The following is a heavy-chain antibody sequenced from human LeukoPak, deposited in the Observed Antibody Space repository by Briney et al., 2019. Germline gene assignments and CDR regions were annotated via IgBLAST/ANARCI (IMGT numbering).Heavy chain of an antibody. D-gene: IGHD3-16*02. CDR1: GYTLTELS. J-gene: IGHJ4*02. CDR2: FDPEDGET. CDR3: VFIPPGY. V-gene: IGHV1-24*01. Sequence: ASVKVSCKVSGYTLTELSMHWVRQAPGKGLEWMGGFDPEDGETIYAQKFQGRVTMTRDTSTSTVYMELSSLRSEDTAVYYCVFIPPGYWGQGTLVTVSS.